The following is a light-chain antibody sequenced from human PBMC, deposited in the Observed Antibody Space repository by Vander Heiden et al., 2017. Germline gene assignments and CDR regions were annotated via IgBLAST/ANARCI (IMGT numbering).Light chain of an antibody. CDR2: AAS. CDR1: QGISSY. V-gene: IGKV1-8*01. J-gene: IGKJ1*01. Sequence: PLNPSPSSLSAYAGDRVTITCRASQGISSYLNWYQQKPGKAPKLLIYAASSLQSGVPSRFSGSGSGTDFTLTISSLQSEDFATYYCQQDYSYSWTFGQGTKVEIK. CDR3: QQDYSYSWT.